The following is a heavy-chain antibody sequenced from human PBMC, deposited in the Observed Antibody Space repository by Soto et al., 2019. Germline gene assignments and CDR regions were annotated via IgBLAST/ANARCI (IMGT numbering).Heavy chain of an antibody. V-gene: IGHV4-59*08. CDR2: VYYSGST. J-gene: IGHJ4*02. Sequence: QVQLQESGPGLVKPSDTLSLTCTVSGGSISSYYWSWIRQPPGKGLEWLGYVYYSGSTNYNPSLKSRVTILLDTSKNQFSLKGSSVTAADTAEYYCVRHSMTAGQSDYWGQGTTVTVSS. D-gene: IGHD6-13*01. CDR1: GGSISSYY. CDR3: VRHSMTAGQSDY.